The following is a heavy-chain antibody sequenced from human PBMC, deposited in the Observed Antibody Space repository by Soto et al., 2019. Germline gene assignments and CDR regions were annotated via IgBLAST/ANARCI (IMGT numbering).Heavy chain of an antibody. J-gene: IGHJ4*02. CDR3: ARLGYESSEYTFDY. CDR2: IYPSDSDT. CDR1: GYSFSIFW. Sequence: GESLKVSCKGSGYSFSIFWIGWVRQMPGKDLEWMRIIYPSDSDTRYSPSVVGQVTISADKSFSNIYLQWRRLKASDTARIYCARLGYESSEYTFDYYGQEPLVTSSS. V-gene: IGHV5-51*01. D-gene: IGHD3-22*01.